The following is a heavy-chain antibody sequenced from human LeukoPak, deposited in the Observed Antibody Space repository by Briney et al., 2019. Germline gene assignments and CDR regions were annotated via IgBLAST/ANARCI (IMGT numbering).Heavy chain of an antibody. Sequence: GGSLRLSCAASGFTFSGSAMHWVRQASGKGLEWVGRIRSKANSYATAYAASVKGRFTISRNDSKNTAYLQMNSLKTEDTAVYYCARDKRGATVVTLYSYYYMDVWGKGTTVTISS. CDR1: GFTFSGSA. V-gene: IGHV3-73*01. J-gene: IGHJ6*03. D-gene: IGHD4-23*01. CDR2: IRSKANSYAT. CDR3: ARDKRGATVVTLYSYYYMDV.